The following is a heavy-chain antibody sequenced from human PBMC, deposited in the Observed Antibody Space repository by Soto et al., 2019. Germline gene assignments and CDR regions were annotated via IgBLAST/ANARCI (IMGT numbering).Heavy chain of an antibody. CDR3: ARDITMVRGPLDWFDP. J-gene: IGHJ5*02. Sequence: ASVKVSCKASGGTFSSYTISWVRQAPGQGLEWMGRIIPILGIANYAQKFQGRVTITADKSTSTAYMELSSLRSEDTAVYYCARDITMVRGPLDWFDPWGQGTLVTVSS. CDR2: IIPILGIA. V-gene: IGHV1-69*04. D-gene: IGHD3-10*01. CDR1: GGTFSSYT.